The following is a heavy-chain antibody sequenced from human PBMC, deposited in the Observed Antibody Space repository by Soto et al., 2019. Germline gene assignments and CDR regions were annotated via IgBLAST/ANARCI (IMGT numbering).Heavy chain of an antibody. CDR1: GGSISNSNYY. CDR2: IYYSGST. D-gene: IGHD1-26*01. V-gene: IGHV4-39*01. J-gene: IGHJ4*02. Sequence: PSETLSLTCTVSGGSISNSNYYWGWIRQHPGKGLEWIGSIYYSGSTYYTPSLKSRVTISVDTSKNQFSLKLNSVTAADTAVYYCARRIVFDSWGQAILVTVS. CDR3: ARRIVFDS.